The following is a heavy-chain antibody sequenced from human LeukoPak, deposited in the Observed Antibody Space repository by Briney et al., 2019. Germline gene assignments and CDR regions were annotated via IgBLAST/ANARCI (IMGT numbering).Heavy chain of an antibody. CDR1: GFTFCNYS. J-gene: IGHJ4*02. V-gene: IGHV3-48*02. D-gene: IGHD3-22*01. CDR3: ASGHYYDY. Sequence: GGSLRLSCAASGFTFCNYSMNWVRQAPGKGLEWVSYISTRSGTIYYTDSVKGRFTISRDNAKNSLCLQMNSLREEDTAVYYCASGHYYDYWGQGTLVTVSS. CDR2: ISTRSGTI.